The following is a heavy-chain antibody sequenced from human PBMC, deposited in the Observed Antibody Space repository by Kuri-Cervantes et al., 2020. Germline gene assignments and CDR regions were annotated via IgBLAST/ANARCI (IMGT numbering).Heavy chain of an antibody. J-gene: IGHJ4*02. V-gene: IGHV3-23*01. CDR3: ATRLYYDFWSGYYTGLDYFDY. CDR1: GFTFSSYA. CDR2: ISGSGGST. Sequence: GESLKISCAASGFTFSSYAMSWVRQAPGKGLEWVSAISGSGGSTYYADSVKGRFTISRDNAKSSLYLQMNSLRAEDTAVYYCATRLYYDFWSGYYTGLDYFDYWGQGTLVTVSS. D-gene: IGHD3-3*01.